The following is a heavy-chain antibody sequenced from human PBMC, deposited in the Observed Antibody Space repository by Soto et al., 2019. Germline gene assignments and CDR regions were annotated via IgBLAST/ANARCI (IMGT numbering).Heavy chain of an antibody. Sequence: QVQLQESGPGLVKPSQTLSLTCTVSGGSINSGGYCWSWIRQHPGKGLDWIGCISYGGSTSYNPSLRSRVTRAVDTSKNQFPLELTSVTAAATAAYSCSGGILGWGHGALITVSS. V-gene: IGHV4-31*03. CDR2: ISYGGST. CDR1: GGSINSGGYC. CDR3: SGGILG. J-gene: IGHJ4*01. D-gene: IGHD2-15*01.